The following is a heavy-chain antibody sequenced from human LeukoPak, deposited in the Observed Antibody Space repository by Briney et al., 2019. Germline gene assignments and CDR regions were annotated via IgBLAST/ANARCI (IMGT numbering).Heavy chain of an antibody. V-gene: IGHV3-30-3*01. CDR2: ISFDGSNK. D-gene: IGHD4-23*01. CDR1: GFTFSSYT. J-gene: IGHJ4*02. Sequence: PGRSLRLSCAASGFTFSSYTIHWVRQAPGKGLERVAVISFDGSNKYYADSVKGRFSISRDNSKNTLYLQVNSLGAEDTAVYYCARGGNPRDGPDYWGQGTLVTVSS. CDR3: ARGGNPRDGPDY.